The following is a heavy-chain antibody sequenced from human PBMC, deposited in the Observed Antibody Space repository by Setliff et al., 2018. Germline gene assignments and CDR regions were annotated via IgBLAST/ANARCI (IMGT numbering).Heavy chain of an antibody. V-gene: IGHV4-34*01. CDR2: INHSGST. CDR3: ARDGPGSGVDY. CDR1: GGSFSGYY. D-gene: IGHD3-3*01. J-gene: IGHJ4*02. Sequence: SETLSLTCAVYGGSFSGYYWSWIRQPPGKGLEWIGEINHSGSTNYNPSLKSRVTISVDTSKNQFPLKLSSVTAADTSVYYCARDGPGSGVDYWGQGTLVTVSS.